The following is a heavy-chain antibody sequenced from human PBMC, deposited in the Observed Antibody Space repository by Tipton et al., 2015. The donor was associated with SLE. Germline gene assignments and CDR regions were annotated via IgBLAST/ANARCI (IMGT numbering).Heavy chain of an antibody. CDR3: ARDSGNYDSSGDAFDI. CDR1: GFTFSSYS. Sequence: SLRLSCAASGFTFSSYSMNWVRQAPGKGLEWVSSISSSSSYIYYADSVKGRFTISRDKAKNSLYLQMNSLRAEDTAAYYCARDSGNYDSSGDAFDIWGQGTMVTVPS. CDR2: ISSSSSYI. J-gene: IGHJ3*02. D-gene: IGHD3-22*01. V-gene: IGHV3-21*03.